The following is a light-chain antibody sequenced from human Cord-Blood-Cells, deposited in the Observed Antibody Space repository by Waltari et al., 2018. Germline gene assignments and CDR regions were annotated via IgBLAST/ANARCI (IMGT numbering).Light chain of an antibody. CDR3: QSYDSSLSGPVV. CDR1: SSNIGAGHD. Sequence: QSVLTQPPSVSGAPGQRVTISCPGSSSNIGAGHDVHWYQQLPGTAPKLLIYGNSNRPSGVPDRFSGSKSGTSASLAITGLQAEDEADYYCQSYDSSLSGPVVFGGGTKLTVL. CDR2: GNS. V-gene: IGLV1-40*01. J-gene: IGLJ2*01.